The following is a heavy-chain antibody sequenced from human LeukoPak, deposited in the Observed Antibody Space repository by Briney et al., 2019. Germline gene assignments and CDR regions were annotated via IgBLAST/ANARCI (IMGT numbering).Heavy chain of an antibody. Sequence: PGGPLRLSCAASGFTFSSYGMHWVRQSPGKGLEWVAFIWYDGSNKYYADSVKGRFTISRDNSKNTLYLQVNSLSAEDTAMYYCAREGGGDGYVVPAGVDFDYWGQGTLVTVSS. D-gene: IGHD2-2*01. J-gene: IGHJ4*02. CDR2: IWYDGSNK. V-gene: IGHV3-33*01. CDR1: GFTFSSYG. CDR3: AREGGGDGYVVPAGVDFDY.